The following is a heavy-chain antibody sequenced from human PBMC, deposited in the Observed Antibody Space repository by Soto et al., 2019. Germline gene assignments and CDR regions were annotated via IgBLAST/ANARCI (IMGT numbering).Heavy chain of an antibody. J-gene: IGHJ4*02. D-gene: IGHD3-22*01. CDR3: ARGYYYDSSGYYDY. V-gene: IGHV1-69*13. CDR1: GGTFSSYA. Sequence: VKVSCKASGGTFSSYAISWVRQAPGQGLEWMGGIIPIFGTANYAQKFQGRVTITADESTSTAYMELSSLRSEDTAVYYCARGYYYDSSGYYDYWGQGTLVTVSS. CDR2: IIPIFGTA.